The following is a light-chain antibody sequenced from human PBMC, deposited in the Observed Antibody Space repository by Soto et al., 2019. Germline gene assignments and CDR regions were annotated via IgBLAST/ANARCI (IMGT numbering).Light chain of an antibody. V-gene: IGLV2-14*01. CDR1: STDVGGYNY. CDR3: SSYTSSSTLV. CDR2: EVS. J-gene: IGLJ1*01. Sequence: QSVLTQPASVSGSPGQSITISCTGTSTDVGGYNYVSWYQQHPGKAPKLMISEVSNRPSGVSNRFSGSKSGNTASLTISGLQAEDEPDYYCSSYTSSSTLVFGTGTKLTVL.